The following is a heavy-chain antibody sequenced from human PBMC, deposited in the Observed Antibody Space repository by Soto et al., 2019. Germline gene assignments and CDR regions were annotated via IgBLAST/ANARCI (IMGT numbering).Heavy chain of an antibody. CDR3: ARAFEYSSSLHGSYGMDV. J-gene: IGHJ6*02. CDR1: GATLSSYA. D-gene: IGHD6-6*01. CDR2: IIPIFGTA. Sequence: QFQLLQSGAGVKKPGSSLKSSCKASGATLSSYAFSWVRQAPGQGLEWMGGIIPIFGTANYAQKFQGRVTITADESTSTAYMELSSLRSEDTAVYYCARAFEYSSSLHGSYGMDVWGQGTMVTVSS. V-gene: IGHV1-69*12.